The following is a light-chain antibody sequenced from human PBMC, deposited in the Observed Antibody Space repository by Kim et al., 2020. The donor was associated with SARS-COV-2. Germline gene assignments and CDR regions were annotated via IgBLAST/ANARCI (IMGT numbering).Light chain of an antibody. CDR1: QSVLYSSNNKNY. CDR3: QQYYSTPFT. Sequence: ATINCKSSQSVLYSSNNKNYLAWYQQKPGQPPKLLIYWASTRESGVSDRFSGSGSGTDSTLTISSLQAEDVAVYYCQQYYSTPFTFGPGTKVDIK. V-gene: IGKV4-1*01. J-gene: IGKJ3*01. CDR2: WAS.